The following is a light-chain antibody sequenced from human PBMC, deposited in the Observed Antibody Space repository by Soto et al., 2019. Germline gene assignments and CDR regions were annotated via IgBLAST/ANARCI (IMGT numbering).Light chain of an antibody. J-gene: IGKJ4*01. Sequence: TQSPSTLSASVGDRVTITCRASQSISSFLAWYQQKPGKAPKLLIYDASSLESGVPSRFSGSGSGTEFTLTISSLQPDDFATYYCQQYNSYPLTFGGGTKVDIK. CDR2: DAS. V-gene: IGKV1-5*01. CDR1: QSISSF. CDR3: QQYNSYPLT.